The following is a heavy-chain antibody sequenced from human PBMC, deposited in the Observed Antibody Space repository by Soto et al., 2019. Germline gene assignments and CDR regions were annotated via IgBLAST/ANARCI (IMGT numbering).Heavy chain of an antibody. V-gene: IGHV1-69*01. D-gene: IGHD2-15*01. CDR1: GGTFSSYA. J-gene: IGHJ4*02. CDR3: ARGRGYCSGGSCYDAADPPFDY. Sequence: QVQLVQSGAEVKKPGSSVKVSCKASGGTFSSYAISRVRQAPGQGLEWMGGIIPIFGTANYAQKFQGRVTITADESTSTAYMELSSLRSEDTAVYYCARGRGYCSGGSCYDAADPPFDYWGQGTLVTVSS. CDR2: IIPIFGTA.